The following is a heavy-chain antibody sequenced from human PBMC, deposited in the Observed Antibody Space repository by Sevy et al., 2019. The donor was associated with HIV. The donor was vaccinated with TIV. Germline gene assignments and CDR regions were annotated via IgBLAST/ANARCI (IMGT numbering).Heavy chain of an antibody. CDR1: GFTFSSYA. D-gene: IGHD5-18*01. Sequence: GGSRRLSCAASGFTFSSYAMHWVRQAPGKGLEWVAVISYDGSNKYYADSVKGRFTISRDNSKNTLYLQMNSLRAEDTAVYYCARDRRGGTAMDYWGQGTLVTVSS. CDR2: ISYDGSNK. V-gene: IGHV3-30-3*01. J-gene: IGHJ4*02. CDR3: ARDRRGGTAMDY.